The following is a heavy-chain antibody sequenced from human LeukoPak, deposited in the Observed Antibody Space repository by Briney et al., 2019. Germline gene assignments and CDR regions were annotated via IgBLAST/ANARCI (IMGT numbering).Heavy chain of an antibody. Sequence: GGSLRLSCAASGFTFNIFRMSWVRQTPGKGLEGLSYISQTGGTRYYADSVKGRFTISRDNAKNSLYLQINSLRAEDTAIYYCARVNYVSSGWGAPFDWWGQGTLGTVPS. J-gene: IGHJ4*02. V-gene: IGHV3-48*04. D-gene: IGHD1-7*01. CDR2: ISQTGGTR. CDR1: GFTFNIFR. CDR3: ARVNYVSSGWGAPFDW.